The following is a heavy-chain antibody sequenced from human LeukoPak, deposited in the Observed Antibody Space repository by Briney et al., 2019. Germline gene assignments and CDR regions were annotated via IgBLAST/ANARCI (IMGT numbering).Heavy chain of an antibody. D-gene: IGHD5-18*01. J-gene: IGHJ6*02. CDR3: ARDPVVDTAMVFHGMDV. Sequence: AGGPLRLSCAASGFTFSSYSMNWVRQAPGKGLEWVSSISSSSSYIYYADSVKGRFTISRDNAKNSLYLQMNSLRAEDTAVYYCARDPVVDTAMVFHGMDVWGQGTTVTVSS. V-gene: IGHV3-21*01. CDR1: GFTFSSYS. CDR2: ISSSSSYI.